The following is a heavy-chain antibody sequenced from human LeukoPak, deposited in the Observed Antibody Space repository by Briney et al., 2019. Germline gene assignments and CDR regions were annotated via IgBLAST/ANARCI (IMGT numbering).Heavy chain of an antibody. CDR3: ATPTMRGPSYGYVRLLN. CDR1: GYTFTSFD. CDR2: MNPSSGDT. V-gene: IGHV1-8*03. D-gene: IGHD5-18*01. J-gene: IGHJ4*02. Sequence: ASVKVSCKASGYTFTSFDINWVRQATGQGPEWMGWMNPSSGDTGYAQKFQGRVTFTRYTSTNTAYMELSSLTSEDTAVYYCATPTMRGPSYGYVRLLNWGQGSLVTVSS.